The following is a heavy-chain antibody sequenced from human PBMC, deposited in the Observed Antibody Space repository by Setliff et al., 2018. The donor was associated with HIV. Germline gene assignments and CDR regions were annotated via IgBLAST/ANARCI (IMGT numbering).Heavy chain of an antibody. D-gene: IGHD2-2*01. CDR1: GYSINSSHF. Sequence: SETLSLTCTVSGYSINSSHFWGWIRQPPGKGLEWVGSIYRTGDTHYNPSLKSRVTISVDTSKYQFSLRLSSVTAADTAVYYCARDKTYCNYSRCSRAGWYFDLWGRGTLVTVS. CDR3: ARDKTYCNYSRCSRAGWYFDL. V-gene: IGHV4-38-2*02. J-gene: IGHJ2*01. CDR2: IYRTGDT.